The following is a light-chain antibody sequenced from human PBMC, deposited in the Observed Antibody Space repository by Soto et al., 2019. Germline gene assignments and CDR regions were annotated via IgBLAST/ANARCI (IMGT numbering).Light chain of an antibody. CDR1: QSISSW. Sequence: DIQMTQSPSTLSASVGDRVTITCRASQSISSWLAWYQQKPGKAPKLLIYDASSLESGVPSRFSGSGPGTEFTLTLSSLQPDDFATYYCQQYNSYSWTFGQGTKVEIK. V-gene: IGKV1-5*01. J-gene: IGKJ1*01. CDR3: QQYNSYSWT. CDR2: DAS.